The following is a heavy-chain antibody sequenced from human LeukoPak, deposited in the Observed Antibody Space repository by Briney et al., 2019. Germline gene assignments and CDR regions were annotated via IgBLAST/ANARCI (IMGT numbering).Heavy chain of an antibody. CDR3: ARESAVTLADYGFDV. D-gene: IGHD4-17*01. Sequence: GGSLRLSCAASGFSFSNFSTHWVRQAPGKGLEWVSVTSYDGTNKYYADSVQGRFTISRDNGKNSLYLQMNSLRLEDTAVYYCARESAVTLADYGFDVWGQGTTVTVSS. CDR2: TSYDGTNK. J-gene: IGHJ6*02. CDR1: GFSFSNFS. V-gene: IGHV3-30-3*01.